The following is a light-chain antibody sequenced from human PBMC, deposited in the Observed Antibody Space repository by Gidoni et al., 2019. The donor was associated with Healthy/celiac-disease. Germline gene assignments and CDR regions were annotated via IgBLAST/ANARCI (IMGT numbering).Light chain of an antibody. CDR2: GAS. V-gene: IGKV3-15*01. Sequence: EIVMTQSPATLSVSPGERATLSCRASQSVSSNLAWYQQKPGQAPRLLIYGASTRATGIPARFSGSGSGTEFTLTISSLQSEDFAVYYCQQYNNWPRTFXQXTKLEIK. CDR1: QSVSSN. J-gene: IGKJ2*01. CDR3: QQYNNWPRT.